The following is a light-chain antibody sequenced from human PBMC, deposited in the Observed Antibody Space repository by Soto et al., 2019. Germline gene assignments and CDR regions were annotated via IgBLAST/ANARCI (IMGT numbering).Light chain of an antibody. CDR1: QSVSSSY. J-gene: IGKJ5*01. V-gene: IGKV3-20*01. CDR2: GAS. Sequence: EIVLTQSPGTLSLSPGERATLSCRASQSVSSSYLAWYQQKPGQAPRLLIYGASSRATGIPDRFSGSGSGTDFTLTISRLEPEDFAVYYWQQDGSSPGITFGQGTRLEIK. CDR3: QQDGSSPGIT.